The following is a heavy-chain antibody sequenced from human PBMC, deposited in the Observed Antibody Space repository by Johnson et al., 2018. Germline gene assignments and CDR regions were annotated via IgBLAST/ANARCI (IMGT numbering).Heavy chain of an antibody. Sequence: QVRLVESGGGVVQPGRSLRLSCAASGFTFSSYAMPWVRQAPGKGLEWVAVISYDGSNKYYADSVKGRFTISRENSKNTLYLQMNSLRAEDTAVYYWARDGDGYNLDYYYYMDVWGKGTTVTVSS. CDR1: GFTFSSYA. J-gene: IGHJ6*03. CDR2: ISYDGSNK. V-gene: IGHV3-30-3*01. CDR3: ARDGDGYNLDYYYYMDV. D-gene: IGHD5-24*01.